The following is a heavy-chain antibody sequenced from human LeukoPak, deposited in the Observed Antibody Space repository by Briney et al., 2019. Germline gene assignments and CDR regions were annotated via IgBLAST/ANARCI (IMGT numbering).Heavy chain of an antibody. V-gene: IGHV3-74*01. D-gene: IGHD6-13*01. J-gene: IGHJ4*02. CDR3: ARGDGSSWYSSSLEEGSFDY. Sequence: PGGSLRLSCAASGFTFSNYWMHWVRQAPGKGPVWVSRINTDGTSTGYADSVKGRFTISRDNAKNTLYLQMNSLRAEDTAVYYCARGDGSSWYSSSLEEGSFDYWGQGTLVTVSS. CDR1: GFTFSNYW. CDR2: INTDGTST.